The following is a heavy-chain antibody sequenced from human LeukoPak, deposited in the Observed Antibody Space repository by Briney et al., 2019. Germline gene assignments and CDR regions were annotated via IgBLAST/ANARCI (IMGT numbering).Heavy chain of an antibody. Sequence: ASVKVSCKASGYTFTSYGISWVRQAPGQGLEWMGWISAYNGNTNYAQKLQGRVTMTTDTSTSTAYMELSSLRSEDMAVYYCARAVAGPFDAFDIWGQGTMVTVSS. CDR2: ISAYNGNT. D-gene: IGHD6-19*01. V-gene: IGHV1-18*03. CDR1: GYTFTSYG. J-gene: IGHJ3*02. CDR3: ARAVAGPFDAFDI.